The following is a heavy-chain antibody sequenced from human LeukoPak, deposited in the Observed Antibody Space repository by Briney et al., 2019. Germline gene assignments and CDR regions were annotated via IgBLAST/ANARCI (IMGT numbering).Heavy chain of an antibody. Sequence: ASVKVSCKASGYTFTGYYMHWVRQAPGQGLEWMGWINPNSGGTNYAQKFQGRVTMTRDTSISTAYMELSRLRSDDTAVYYCARVRMATILRFDYWGQGTLVTVSS. CDR1: GYTFTGYY. CDR2: INPNSGGT. J-gene: IGHJ4*02. D-gene: IGHD5-12*01. CDR3: ARVRMATILRFDY. V-gene: IGHV1-2*02.